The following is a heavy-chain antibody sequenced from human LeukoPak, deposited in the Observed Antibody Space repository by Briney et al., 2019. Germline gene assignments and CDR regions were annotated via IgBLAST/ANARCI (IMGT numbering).Heavy chain of an antibody. CDR1: GGSISSSSYY. J-gene: IGHJ5*02. D-gene: IGHD3-3*01. V-gene: IGHV4-39*07. Sequence: KASETLSLTCTVSGGSISSSSYYWGWIRQPPGKGLEWIGSIYCSGSTYYNPSLKSRVTISVDTSKNQFSLKLSSVTAADTAVYYCARGSYDFWSGHPPRFDPWGQGTLVTVSS. CDR2: IYCSGST. CDR3: ARGSYDFWSGHPPRFDP.